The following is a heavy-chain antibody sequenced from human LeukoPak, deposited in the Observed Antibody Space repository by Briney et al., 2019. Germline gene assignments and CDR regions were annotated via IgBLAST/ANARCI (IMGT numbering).Heavy chain of an antibody. CDR1: GFTFSSYW. D-gene: IGHD3-10*01. Sequence: GGSLRLSCAASGFTFSSYWMSWVRQAPGKGLEWVANIKQDGSEKYYVDSVKGRFTISRDNAKNSLYLQMNSLRAEDTAVYYCARDDPRSGSYYKRAYGMDVWGQGTTVTVSS. V-gene: IGHV3-7*01. CDR3: ARDDPRSGSYYKRAYGMDV. J-gene: IGHJ6*02. CDR2: IKQDGSEK.